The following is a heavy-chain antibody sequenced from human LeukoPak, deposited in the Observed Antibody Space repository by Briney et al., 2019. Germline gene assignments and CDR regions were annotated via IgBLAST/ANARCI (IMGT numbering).Heavy chain of an antibody. CDR2: INHSGST. J-gene: IGHJ3*02. CDR3: ARVAGYDYVWGSYREGAFDI. V-gene: IGHV4-34*01. CDR1: GGSFSGYY. Sequence: SETLSLTCAVYGGSFSGYYWSWIRQPPGKGLEWIGEINHSGSTNYNPSLKSRVTISVDTSKNQFSLKLSSVTAADTAVYYCARVAGYDYVWGSYREGAFDIWGQGTMVTVSS. D-gene: IGHD3-16*02.